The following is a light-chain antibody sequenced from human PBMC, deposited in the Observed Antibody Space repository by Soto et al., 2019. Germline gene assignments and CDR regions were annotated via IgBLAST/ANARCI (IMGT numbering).Light chain of an antibody. J-gene: IGLJ1*01. CDR2: EVS. Sequence: QSALTQPASVSGSPGQSITISCNGTSSDVGGYNYVSWYQQHPGKAPKLMIYEVSNRPSGVPNRFSGSKSGNTASLTISGLQAEDEADYYCSSYTSSSTLYVFGTGTKLTVL. CDR1: SSDVGGYNY. CDR3: SSYTSSSTLYV. V-gene: IGLV2-14*01.